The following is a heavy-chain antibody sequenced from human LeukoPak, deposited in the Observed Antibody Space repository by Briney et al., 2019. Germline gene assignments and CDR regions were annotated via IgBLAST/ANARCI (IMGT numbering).Heavy chain of an antibody. CDR2: MNPNSGNT. CDR3: ARAPGNYDFWSGYYIYYYYYMDV. J-gene: IGHJ6*03. V-gene: IGHV1-8*01. D-gene: IGHD3-3*01. CDR1: GYTFTRYD. Sequence: ASVKVSCKASGYTFTRYDINWVRQATGQGLEWMGWMNPNSGNTGYAQKFQGRVTMTRNTSISTAYMELSSLRSEDTAVYYCARAPGNYDFWSGYYIYYYYYMDVWGKGTTVTVSS.